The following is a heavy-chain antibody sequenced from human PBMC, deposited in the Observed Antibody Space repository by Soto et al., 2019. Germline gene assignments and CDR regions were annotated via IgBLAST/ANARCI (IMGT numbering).Heavy chain of an antibody. CDR2: IIPIFGTA. D-gene: IGHD1-26*01. CDR1: GGTFSSYA. Sequence: GASVQVSCKASGGTFSSYAISWVRQAPGQGLEWMGGIIPIFGTANYAQKFQGRVTITADESTSTAYMELSSLRSEDTAVYYCARSMTYSGSYDDAFDIWGQGTMVTVSS. V-gene: IGHV1-69*13. CDR3: ARSMTYSGSYDDAFDI. J-gene: IGHJ3*02.